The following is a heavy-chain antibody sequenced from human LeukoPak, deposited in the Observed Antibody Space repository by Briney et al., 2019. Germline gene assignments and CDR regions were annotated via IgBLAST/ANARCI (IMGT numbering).Heavy chain of an antibody. D-gene: IGHD3-3*01. CDR1: GGSFSGYY. Sequence: SETLSLTCAVYGGSFSGYYWSWIRQPPGKGLEWVGEINHSGSTNYNPSLKSRVTISVDTSKNQFSLKLSSVTAADTAVYYCARENFTYYYYGMDVWGQGTTVTVSS. CDR3: ARENFTYYYYGMDV. J-gene: IGHJ6*02. CDR2: INHSGST. V-gene: IGHV4-34*01.